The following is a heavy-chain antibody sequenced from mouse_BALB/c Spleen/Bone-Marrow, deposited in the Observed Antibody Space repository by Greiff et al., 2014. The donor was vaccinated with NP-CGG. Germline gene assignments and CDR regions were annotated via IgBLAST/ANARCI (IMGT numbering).Heavy chain of an antibody. V-gene: IGHV1-80*01. CDR1: GYAFSSYW. J-gene: IGHJ2*01. D-gene: IGHD4-1*01. CDR3: ARGGRLTGYYFDY. CDR2: IYPGDGDT. Sequence: VQLQQSGAELVRPGSSVKISCKASGYAFSSYWMNWVKQRPGQGLEWIGQIYPGDGDTNYNGNFKDKATLTTDKSSTTAYMQLSSLTSEDSAVYVCARGGRLTGYYFDYWGQGTTLTVSS.